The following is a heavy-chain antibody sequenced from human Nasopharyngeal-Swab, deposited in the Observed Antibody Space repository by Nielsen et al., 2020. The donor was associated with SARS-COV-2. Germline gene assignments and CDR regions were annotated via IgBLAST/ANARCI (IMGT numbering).Heavy chain of an antibody. D-gene: IGHD2-21*02. V-gene: IGHV1-69*04. CDR1: GGTFSSYA. CDR3: ARDWVVVTAPDWFDP. J-gene: IGHJ5*02. CDR2: IIPILGIA. Sequence: SVKVSCKASGGTFSSYAISWVRQAPGQGLEWMGRIIPILGIANYAQKFQGRVTITADKSTSTAYMELSSLRSEDTAVYYCARDWVVVTAPDWFDPWGQGTLVTVS.